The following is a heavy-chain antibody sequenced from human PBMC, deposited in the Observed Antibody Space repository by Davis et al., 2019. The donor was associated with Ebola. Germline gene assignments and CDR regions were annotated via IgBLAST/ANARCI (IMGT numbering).Heavy chain of an antibody. CDR3: ARDPRGKDDLDY. J-gene: IGHJ4*02. D-gene: IGHD2-15*01. CDR2: IGVYNGAT. V-gene: IGHV1-18*04. Sequence: ASVKVSCKASGYTFTSYYIHWVRQAPGQGLEWMAWIGVYNGATSYAEMLQGRVTVTTDTSTTTAYMELRSLRSDDTAVYYCARDPRGKDDLDYWGQGTLVTVPS. CDR1: GYTFTSYY.